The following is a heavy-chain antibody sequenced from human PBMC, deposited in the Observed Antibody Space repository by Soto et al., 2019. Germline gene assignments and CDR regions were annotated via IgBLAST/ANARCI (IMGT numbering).Heavy chain of an antibody. CDR1: GYTFTRSG. V-gene: IGHV1-18*01. J-gene: IGHJ6*02. Sequence: GASVKVSCKASGYTFTRSGISWVRQAPGQGLEWMGWISTYNGDTYYADSVKGRFTISRDNSKNTLYLQMNSLRAEDTAVYYCAKNVWGITIFGGMDVWGQGTTVTVSS. CDR3: AKNVWGITIFGGMDV. D-gene: IGHD3-9*01. CDR2: ISTYNGDT.